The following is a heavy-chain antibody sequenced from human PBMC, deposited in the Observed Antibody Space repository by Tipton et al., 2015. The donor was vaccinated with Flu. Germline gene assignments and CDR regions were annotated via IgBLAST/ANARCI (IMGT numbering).Heavy chain of an antibody. CDR1: GFTFSSYG. CDR2: IWNDGSNK. CDR3: ARDKDPGAIWTDFDC. J-gene: IGHJ4*02. Sequence: SLRLSCAASGFTFSSYGIHWVRQAPGKGLEWVAVIWNDGSNKYYADSVKGRFTISRDNSKNTLYLQMNSLRAEDTAVYYCARDKDPGAIWTDFDCWGQGPLVTVSS. V-gene: IGHV3-33*08. D-gene: IGHD2-8*02.